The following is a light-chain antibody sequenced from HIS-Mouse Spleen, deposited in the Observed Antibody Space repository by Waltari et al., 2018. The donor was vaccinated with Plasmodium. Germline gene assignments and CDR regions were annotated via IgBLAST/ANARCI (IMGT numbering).Light chain of an antibody. CDR2: GAS. V-gene: IGKV3-15*01. CDR1: QSVSSN. Sequence: EIVMTQSPATLSVSPGERAPLSCRASQSVSSNLAWYQQNPGQAPRLLIYGASPRATGIPARFSGSGSGTEFTLTISSMQSEDFAVYYCQQYNNWPRGTFGQGTKVEIK. J-gene: IGKJ1*01. CDR3: QQYNNWPRGT.